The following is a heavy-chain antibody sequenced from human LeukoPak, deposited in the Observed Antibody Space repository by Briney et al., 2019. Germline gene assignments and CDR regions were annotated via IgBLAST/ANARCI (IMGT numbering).Heavy chain of an antibody. J-gene: IGHJ4*02. D-gene: IGHD3-9*01. V-gene: IGHV3-23*01. CDR2: ISGSGGST. CDR1: GFTFSSYA. Sequence: GGSLRLSCAASGFTFSSYAMSWVRQAPGKGLEWVSAISGSGGSTYYADSVKGRFTISRDNSKNTLYLQMNSLRAEDTAVYYCAKDRVKVGYDILTGYHYDYWGQGTLVTVSS. CDR3: AKDRVKVGYDILTGYHYDY.